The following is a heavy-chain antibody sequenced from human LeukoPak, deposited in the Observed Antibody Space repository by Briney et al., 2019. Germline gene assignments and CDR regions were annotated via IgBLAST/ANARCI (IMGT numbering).Heavy chain of an antibody. Sequence: GASVKVSCKASGVTFSSYAISLVRPAPGQGLEWIGGIIPIFGTANYAQKFQGRVTNSADESTSTAYLELSSLRSDDTAVYYCAREAPQYYGSGSYSALFFDYWGQGTLVTVS. D-gene: IGHD3-10*01. CDR1: GVTFSSYA. CDR2: IIPIFGTA. V-gene: IGHV1-69*13. CDR3: AREAPQYYGSGSYSALFFDY. J-gene: IGHJ4*02.